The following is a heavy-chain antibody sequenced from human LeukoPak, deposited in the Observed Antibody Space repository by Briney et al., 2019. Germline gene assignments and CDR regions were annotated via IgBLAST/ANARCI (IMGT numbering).Heavy chain of an antibody. Sequence: WTGGSLRLSCAASGFTFDDYGMSWVRQAPGKGLEWVPGINWNGGSTGYADSVKGRFTISRDNAKNSLYLQMNSLRAEDTALYYCARGKYYYGSGVDYWGQGTLVTVSS. J-gene: IGHJ4*02. V-gene: IGHV3-20*04. D-gene: IGHD3-10*01. CDR2: INWNGGST. CDR3: ARGKYYYGSGVDY. CDR1: GFTFDDYG.